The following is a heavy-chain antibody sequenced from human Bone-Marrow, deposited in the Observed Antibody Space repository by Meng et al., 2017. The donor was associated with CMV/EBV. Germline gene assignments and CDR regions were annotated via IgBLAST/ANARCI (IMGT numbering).Heavy chain of an antibody. V-gene: IGHV1-2*02. Sequence: ASLKLYCKASGYTFTGYYMHWVRQAPGQGLEWMGWINPNSGGTNYAQKFQGRVTMTRDTSISTAYMELSRLRSDDTAVYYCARGKRAGSCNWFDPWGQGTLVTVSS. J-gene: IGHJ5*02. CDR3: ARGKRAGSCNWFDP. CDR2: INPNSGGT. CDR1: GYTFTGYY.